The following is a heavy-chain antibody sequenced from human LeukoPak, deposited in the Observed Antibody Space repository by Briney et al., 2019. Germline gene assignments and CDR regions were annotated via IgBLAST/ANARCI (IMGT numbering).Heavy chain of an antibody. CDR2: INHSGST. CDR1: GGSFSGYY. CDR3: ARALPPPGAFDI. J-gene: IGHJ3*02. Sequence: SETLSLTCAVYGGSFSGYYWSWIRQPPGKGLEWIGEINHSGSTNYNPSLKSRVTISVDTSKNQFSLKLSSVTAADTAVYYCARALPPPGAFDIWGQGTMVTVSS. D-gene: IGHD1-14*01. V-gene: IGHV4-34*01.